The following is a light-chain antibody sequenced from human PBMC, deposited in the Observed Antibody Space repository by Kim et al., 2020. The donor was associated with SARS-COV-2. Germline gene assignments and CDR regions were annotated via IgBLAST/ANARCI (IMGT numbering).Light chain of an antibody. CDR3: QQSDNTPLT. V-gene: IGKV1-39*01. CDR1: QNVNSY. CDR2: AAS. J-gene: IGKJ4*01. Sequence: DTHLTQSPSSLSASVGDRVTITCRASQNVNSYLNWYQQKAGAAPKLLIYAASSLQSGVPSRFSGSGSGTAFTLTISSLQAEGSATYYCQQSDNTPLTFGGGTKVDIK.